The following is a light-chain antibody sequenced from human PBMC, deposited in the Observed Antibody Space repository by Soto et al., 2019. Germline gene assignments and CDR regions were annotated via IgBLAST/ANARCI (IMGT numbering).Light chain of an antibody. CDR3: QQYGSSRIT. CDR2: GAS. Sequence: EIVLTQSPATLSLSPGESATLSCRASQSVSSYLAWYQQKPGQAPRLLIYGASSRATGIPDRFSGSGSGTDFTLTISRLEPEDFAVYYCQQYGSSRITFGQGTRLEI. CDR1: QSVSSY. J-gene: IGKJ5*01. V-gene: IGKV3-20*01.